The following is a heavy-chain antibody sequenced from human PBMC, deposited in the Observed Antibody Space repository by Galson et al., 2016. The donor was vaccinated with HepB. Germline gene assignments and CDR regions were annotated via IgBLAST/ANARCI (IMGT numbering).Heavy chain of an antibody. Sequence: SLRLSCAASGFTFSTYWMSWVRQAPGKGLEWVANIKPDGSEQYYVDSVKGRFTISRDTAKSSLYLQMNSLRAEVTAVYYCARRQMYTMSAFDYWGQGTLVTVSS. V-gene: IGHV3-7*01. CDR2: IKPDGSEQ. D-gene: IGHD5-24*01. J-gene: IGHJ4*02. CDR3: ARRQMYTMSAFDY. CDR1: GFTFSTYW.